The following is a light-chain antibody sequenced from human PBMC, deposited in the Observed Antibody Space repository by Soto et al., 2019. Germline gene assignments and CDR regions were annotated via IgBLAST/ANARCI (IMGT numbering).Light chain of an antibody. J-gene: IGKJ5*01. CDR2: GAS. V-gene: IGKV3-20*01. CDR1: QTVSNNY. CDR3: QQYAAPPNT. Sequence: VVTRCSGPLSFSRADIATLSFSASQTVSNNYLAWCQQKPGQAPRVIMYGASRRATGIPDRFSGGGSGTDFTLTISRLEPEDFAVYLCQQYAAPPNTFGQGTRPAIK.